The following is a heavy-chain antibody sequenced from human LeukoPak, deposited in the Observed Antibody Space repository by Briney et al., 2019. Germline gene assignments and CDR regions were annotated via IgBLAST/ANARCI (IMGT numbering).Heavy chain of an antibody. CDR2: FDFGGST. J-gene: IGHJ2*01. CDR3: VRGLWPGYDWHFDL. CDR1: GGSFSSYY. D-gene: IGHD5-18*01. V-gene: IGHV4-4*07. Sequence: SETLSLTCTVPGGSFSSYYWSWVRQPAGKGLEWIGRFDFGGSTNYNPSLKSRVTMSGDKSKNQFSLKLNSVTAADTAVYYCVRGLWPGYDWHFDLWGRGTLVTVSS.